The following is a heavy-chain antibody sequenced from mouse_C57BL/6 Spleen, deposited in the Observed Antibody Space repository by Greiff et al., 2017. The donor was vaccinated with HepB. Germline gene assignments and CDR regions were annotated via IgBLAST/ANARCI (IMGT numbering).Heavy chain of an antibody. J-gene: IGHJ4*01. D-gene: IGHD2-4*01. V-gene: IGHV1-52*01. CDR1: GYTFTSYW. CDR3: ARSDYRYAMDY. CDR2: IDPSDSET. Sequence: QVQLQQPGAELVRPGSSVKLSCKASGYTFTSYWMHWVKQRPIQGLEWIGNIDPSDSETHYNQKFKDKATLTVDKSSSTAYMQLSSLTSEDSAVYYGARSDYRYAMDYWGQGTSVTVSS.